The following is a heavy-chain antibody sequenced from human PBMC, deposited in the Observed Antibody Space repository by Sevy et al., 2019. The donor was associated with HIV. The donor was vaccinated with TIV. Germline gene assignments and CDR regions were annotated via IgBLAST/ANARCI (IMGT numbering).Heavy chain of an antibody. V-gene: IGHV3-30*02. CDR1: IFTFNIYG. CDR3: TRETTYYDASGPVPGDI. J-gene: IGHJ3*02. Sequence: GGSLRLSCAASIFTFNIYGMQWVRQAPVKGLEWVAYMRKDGLTTYYADSVKGRFTISRDSSKNTLYLQMNSLRIEDAALYYCTRETTYYDASGPVPGDIWGQGTMVTVSS. D-gene: IGHD3-16*01. CDR2: MRKDGLTT.